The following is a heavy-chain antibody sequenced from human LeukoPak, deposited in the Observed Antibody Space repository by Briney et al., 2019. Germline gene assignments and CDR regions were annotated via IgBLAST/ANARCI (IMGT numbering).Heavy chain of an antibody. V-gene: IGHV3-7*05. CDR3: ARDLGYYGMDV. J-gene: IGHJ6*02. CDR1: GFTFSRYW. CDR2: IKQDGSEK. Sequence: GGSLRLSCAASGFTFSRYWMSWVRQAPGKGLEWVANIKQDGSEKYYVDSVKGRFTISRDNAKNSLYLQMNSLRAEDTAVYYCARDLGYYGMDVWGQGNTVTVPS.